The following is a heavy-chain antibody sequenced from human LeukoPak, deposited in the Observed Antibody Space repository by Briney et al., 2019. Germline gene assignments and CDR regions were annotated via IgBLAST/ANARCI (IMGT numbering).Heavy chain of an antibody. CDR3: ARSSYASSGYQDY. J-gene: IGHJ4*02. CDR2: IYYSGST. V-gene: IGHV4-59*08. CDR1: GGSISSYY. Sequence: PSETLSLTCTVSGGSISSYYWSWIRQPPGKGLEWIGYIYYSGSTNYNPSLKSRVTISVYTSKNQFSLTLSSVTAADTAVYYCARSSYASSGYQDYWGQGTLVTVSS. D-gene: IGHD3-22*01.